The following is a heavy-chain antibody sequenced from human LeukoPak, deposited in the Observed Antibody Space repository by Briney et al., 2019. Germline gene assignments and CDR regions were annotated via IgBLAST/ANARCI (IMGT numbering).Heavy chain of an antibody. CDR3: AKEGGYYDSSGYYYRYFQH. Sequence: PGGSLRLSCAASGFTFSSYAMSWVRQAPGKGLEWVSAISGSGGSTYYADSVKGPFTISRDNSKNTLYLQRNSLRAEDTAVYYCAKEGGYYDSSGYYYRYFQHWGQGTLVTVSS. CDR1: GFTFSSYA. V-gene: IGHV3-23*01. CDR2: ISGSGGST. J-gene: IGHJ1*01. D-gene: IGHD3-22*01.